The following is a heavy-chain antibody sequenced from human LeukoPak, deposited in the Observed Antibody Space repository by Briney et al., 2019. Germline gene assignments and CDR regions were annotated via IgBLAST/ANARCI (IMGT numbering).Heavy chain of an antibody. CDR2: IIPILGIA. D-gene: IGHD2-2*01. CDR1: GGTFSSYA. J-gene: IGHJ5*02. V-gene: IGHV1-69*04. Sequence: SVKVSCKASGGTFSSYAISWVRQAPGQGLEWMGRIIPILGIANYAQKFQGRVTITADKSTSTAYMELSSLRSDDTAVYYCARSERLAPAAMFYWFDPWGQGTLVTVSS. CDR3: ARSERLAPAAMFYWFDP.